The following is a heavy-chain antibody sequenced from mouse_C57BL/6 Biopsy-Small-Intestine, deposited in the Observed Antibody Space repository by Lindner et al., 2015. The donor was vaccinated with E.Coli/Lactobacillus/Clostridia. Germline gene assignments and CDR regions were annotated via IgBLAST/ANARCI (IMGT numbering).Heavy chain of an antibody. J-gene: IGHJ1*03. CDR1: GFTFRNHA. CDR3: TRDPSIYFVWYFDV. Sequence: VQLQESGGGLVKPGGSLKLSCAATGFTFRNHAMSWVRQTPERRLEWVATISDAGSHTYYPDNVKGRFTISRDNAKNNLYLQMSHLKSEDTALYYCTRDPSIYFVWYFDVWGTGTTVTVSS. D-gene: IGHD2-1*01. CDR2: ISDAGSHT. V-gene: IGHV5-4*01.